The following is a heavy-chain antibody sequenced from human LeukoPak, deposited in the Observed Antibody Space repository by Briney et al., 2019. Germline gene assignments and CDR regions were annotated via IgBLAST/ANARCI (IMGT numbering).Heavy chain of an antibody. V-gene: IGHV4-31*03. J-gene: IGHJ4*02. CDR1: GGSISSGGYY. CDR3: AREGHDSSGYYYNGY. Sequence: PSETLSLTCTVSGGSISSGGYYWSWIRQHPGKGLEWIGYIYYSGSTYYNPSLKSRVTISVDTSKNQFSLKLGSVTAADTAVYYCAREGHDSSGYYYNGYWGQGTLVTVSS. CDR2: IYYSGST. D-gene: IGHD3-22*01.